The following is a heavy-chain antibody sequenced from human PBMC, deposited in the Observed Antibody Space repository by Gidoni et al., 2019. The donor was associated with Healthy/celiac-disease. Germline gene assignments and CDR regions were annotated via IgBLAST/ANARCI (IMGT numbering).Heavy chain of an antibody. CDR2: ISGSGGST. J-gene: IGHJ6*03. D-gene: IGHD3-3*01. Sequence: EVQLLESGGGLVQPGGFLRLFCAASGFTFSIAAKSWVRQAPVKGLEWVSAISGSGGSTYDADSVNGRFTISKDNYKNTMYLQMNNLRAEDTAVYYCASKGYYDFWSGYAYYMDVWGKGTTVTVS. CDR1: GFTFSIAA. V-gene: IGHV3-23*01. CDR3: ASKGYYDFWSGYAYYMDV.